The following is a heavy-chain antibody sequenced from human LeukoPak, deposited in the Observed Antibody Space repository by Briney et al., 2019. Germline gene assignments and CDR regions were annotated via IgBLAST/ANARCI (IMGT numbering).Heavy chain of an antibody. D-gene: IGHD5-12*01. J-gene: IGHJ4*02. Sequence: PGGSLRLSCAASGFSMRGYWMSWVRQAPGKGLEWVANIKQDGSERHYADSVKGRFTISRDNDQNSLYLQMNSLRAEDTAVYYCARVFGAYDSIDCWGQGTLVTVS. CDR1: GFSMRGYW. V-gene: IGHV3-7*01. CDR2: IKQDGSER. CDR3: ARVFGAYDSIDC.